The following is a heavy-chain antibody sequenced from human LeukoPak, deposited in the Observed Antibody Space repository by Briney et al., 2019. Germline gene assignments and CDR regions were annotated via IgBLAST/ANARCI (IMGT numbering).Heavy chain of an antibody. J-gene: IGHJ5*02. CDR1: GFTFSSYS. CDR3: ARVLRFRFLEWLGWFDP. CDR2: ISSSSSYI. V-gene: IGHV3-21*01. Sequence: GGSLRLSCAASGFTFSSYSMNWVRQAPGKGLEWVSSISSSSSYIYYADSVKGRFTISRDNAKNSLYLQMNSLRAEDTAVYYCARVLRFRFLEWLGWFDPWGQGTLVTVSS. D-gene: IGHD3-3*01.